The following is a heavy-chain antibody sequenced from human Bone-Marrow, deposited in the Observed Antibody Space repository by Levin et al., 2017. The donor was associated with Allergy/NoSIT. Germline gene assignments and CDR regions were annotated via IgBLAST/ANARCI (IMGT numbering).Heavy chain of an antibody. Sequence: GESLKISCKGSGYSFTSYWIGWVRQMPGKGLEWMGIIYPGDSDTRYSPSFQGQVTISADKSISTAYLQWSSLKASDTAMYYCARGRVTIFGVVKTTYYYYGMDVWGQGTTVTVSS. J-gene: IGHJ6*02. CDR2: IYPGDSDT. D-gene: IGHD3-3*01. CDR3: ARGRVTIFGVVKTTYYYYGMDV. CDR1: GYSFTSYW. V-gene: IGHV5-51*01.